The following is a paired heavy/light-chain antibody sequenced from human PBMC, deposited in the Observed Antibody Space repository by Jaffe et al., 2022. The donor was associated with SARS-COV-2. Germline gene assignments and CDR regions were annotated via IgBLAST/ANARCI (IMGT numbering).Light chain of an antibody. CDR3: QQYNSYPLT. J-gene: IGKJ4*01. CDR1: QGISNF. Sequence: DIQMTQSPSSLSASVGDRVTISCRASQGISNFLAWFQARPGKAPKSLIYAVSGLQSGVPSRFSGSGSGTDFTLTISDLQPEDFATYYCQQYNSYPLTFGGGTKVEIK. CDR2: AVS. V-gene: IGKV1-16*01.
Heavy chain of an antibody. J-gene: IGHJ6*02. CDR3: ARGQAARLGYYRGMDV. D-gene: IGHD6-6*01. CDR2: ISYDGNNK. Sequence: QVQLVESGGGVVQPGRSLRVSCAASGFTFSSYEMHWVRQAPGKGLEWVADISYDGNNKDYADSVKGRFIISRDNSKDTVYLQMNRLRVEDAAVYYCARGQAARLGYYRGMDVWGQGTTVIVS. CDR1: GFTFSSYE. V-gene: IGHV3-30*04.